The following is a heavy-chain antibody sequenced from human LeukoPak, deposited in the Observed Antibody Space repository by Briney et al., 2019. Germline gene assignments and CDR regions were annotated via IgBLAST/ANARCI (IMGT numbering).Heavy chain of an antibody. CDR3: ARGSGSCFDL. CDR1: GFTFSSNW. J-gene: IGHJ5*02. V-gene: IGHV3-74*01. CDR2: ILSDGSYT. Sequence: GGSLRLSCAASGFTFSSNWMHWVRQVPGKGLEWVSRILSDGSYTSYADSVRGRFTIPRDNAKNTLNLQMNSLRVEDTAVYYCARGSGSCFDLWGQGTLVTVSS. D-gene: IGHD1-26*01.